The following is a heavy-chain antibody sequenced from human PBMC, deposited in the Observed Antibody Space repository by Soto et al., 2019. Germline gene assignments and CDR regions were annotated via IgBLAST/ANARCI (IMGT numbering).Heavy chain of an antibody. Sequence: GGSLRLSCAASGFNFRYYAMTWVRQAPGKGLEWVSSINDNGDSTHYADSVKGRFTISRDNSKNTLYLQMNSLTAEDTAVYFCAKDSNSSPWFDSWLESWGQGTLVTVSS. D-gene: IGHD6-6*01. J-gene: IGHJ5*01. CDR1: GFNFRYYA. V-gene: IGHV3-23*01. CDR2: INDNGDST. CDR3: AKDSNSSPWFDSWLES.